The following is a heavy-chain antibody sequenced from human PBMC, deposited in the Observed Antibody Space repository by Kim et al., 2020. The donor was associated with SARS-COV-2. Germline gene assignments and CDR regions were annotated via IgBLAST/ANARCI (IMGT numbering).Heavy chain of an antibody. J-gene: IGHJ4*02. V-gene: IGHV1-18*04. CDR1: VYTFTDYG. Sequence: ASVKVSCKASVYTFTDYGISWVRQAPGQGLQWMGWNTVYNGNTNYAQSVQGRVTMTTDTSTSTAYLELKSLRSDDTAVYFCARFSGDFDSYYLDYWGQGTLVTVSA. CDR2: NTVYNGNT. CDR3: ARFSGDFDSYYLDY. D-gene: IGHD2-21*02.